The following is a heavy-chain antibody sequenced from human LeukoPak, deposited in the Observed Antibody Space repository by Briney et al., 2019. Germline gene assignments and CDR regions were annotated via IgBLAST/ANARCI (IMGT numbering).Heavy chain of an antibody. CDR1: GFSVSKNY. V-gene: IGHV3-53*01. D-gene: IGHD1-26*01. CDR3: ARGGILWELGFDI. Sequence: GGSLRLSCAASGFSVSKNYMNWVRQAPGKGLEWVSVIYSGGSTYHADSVKGRFTISTDNSNNTRYLHMNRLRAEDTAVYYCARGGILWELGFDIWGQGTMVTVSS. J-gene: IGHJ3*02. CDR2: IYSGGST.